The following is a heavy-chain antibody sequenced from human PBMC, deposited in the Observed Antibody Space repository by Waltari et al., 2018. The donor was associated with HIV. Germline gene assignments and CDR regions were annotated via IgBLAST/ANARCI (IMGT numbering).Heavy chain of an antibody. V-gene: IGHV4-34*01. CDR2: INHRRNT. D-gene: IGHD5-12*01. Sequence: KPSETLSLTCAVYGEPFDGYYWSWIRQPPGKRLEWMGEINHRRNTNYNPSLKSRLTMSVDASKNQFSLNLNSVTAADTGVYYCARRALWLRPVYYFDYWGQGALVTVSS. J-gene: IGHJ4*02. CDR1: GEPFDGYY. CDR3: ARRALWLRPVYYFDY.